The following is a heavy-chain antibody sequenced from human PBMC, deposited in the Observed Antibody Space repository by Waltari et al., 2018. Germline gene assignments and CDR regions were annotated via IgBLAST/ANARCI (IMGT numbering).Heavy chain of an antibody. D-gene: IGHD6-13*01. CDR1: GGSISSYY. CDR3: ARDQGEAAAGTYYYYGMDV. V-gene: IGHV4-59*01. Sequence: QVQLQESGPGLVKPSETLSLTCTVSGGSISSYYWSWIRQPPGKGLEWIGYIYYSGSTNDNPSRKSRVTISVDTSKNQFSLKLSSVTAADTAVYYCARDQGEAAAGTYYYYGMDVWGQGTTVTVSS. CDR2: IYYSGST. J-gene: IGHJ6*02.